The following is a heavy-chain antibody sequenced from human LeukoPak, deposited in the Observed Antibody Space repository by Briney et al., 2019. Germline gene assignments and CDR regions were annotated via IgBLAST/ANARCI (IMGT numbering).Heavy chain of an antibody. CDR2: IKQDGSEK. CDR1: GFTFSSYA. J-gene: IGHJ4*02. D-gene: IGHD3-22*01. V-gene: IGHV3-7*01. Sequence: GGSLRLSCAASGFTFSSYAMSWVRQAPGKGLEWVANIKQDGSEKYYVDSVKGRFTISRDNAKNSLYLQMNSLRAEDTAVYYCARVPTYYYDGSDYWGQGTLATVSS. CDR3: ARVPTYYYDGSDY.